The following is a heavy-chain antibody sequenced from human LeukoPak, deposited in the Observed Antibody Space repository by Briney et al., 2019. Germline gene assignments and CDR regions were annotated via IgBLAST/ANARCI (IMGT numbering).Heavy chain of an antibody. J-gene: IGHJ5*02. CDR3: AILRPPWYSSSWRRFDP. Sequence: PSETLSLTCAVYGGSFSGYYWSWIRQPPGKGLEWIGEINHSGSTNYNPSLKSRVTISVDTSKNQFSLKLSSVTAADTAVYYCAILRPPWYSSSWRRFDPWGQGTLVTVSS. V-gene: IGHV4-34*01. CDR1: GGSFSGYY. D-gene: IGHD6-13*01. CDR2: INHSGST.